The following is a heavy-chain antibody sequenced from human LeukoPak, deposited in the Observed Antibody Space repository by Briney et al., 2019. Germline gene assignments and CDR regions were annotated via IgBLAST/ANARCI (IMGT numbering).Heavy chain of an antibody. CDR2: INPSGGST. CDR3: ARGNVQRDFDY. D-gene: IGHD3-10*02. Sequence: ASVKVSGKASGYTFTSYYRHWVRQAPGQGLEWMGIINPSGGSTSYAQKFQGRVTMTRDTSTSTVYMELSSLRSEDTAVYYCARGNVQRDFDYWGQGTLVTVSS. V-gene: IGHV1-46*01. CDR1: GYTFTSYY. J-gene: IGHJ4*02.